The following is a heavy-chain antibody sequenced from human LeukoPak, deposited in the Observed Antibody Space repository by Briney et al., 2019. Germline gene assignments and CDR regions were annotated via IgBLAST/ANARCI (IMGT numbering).Heavy chain of an antibody. D-gene: IGHD3-9*01. Sequence: SETLSLTCTVSGGSISSSSYYWGWIRQPPGKGLEWIGSIYYSGSTYYNPSLKSRVTISVDTSKNQFSLKLRSVTAADTAVYYCAPRAGKLRYFDWFRDVWGKGTTVTVSS. V-gene: IGHV4-39*07. CDR1: GGSISSSSYY. CDR3: APRAGKLRYFDWFRDV. J-gene: IGHJ6*04. CDR2: IYYSGST.